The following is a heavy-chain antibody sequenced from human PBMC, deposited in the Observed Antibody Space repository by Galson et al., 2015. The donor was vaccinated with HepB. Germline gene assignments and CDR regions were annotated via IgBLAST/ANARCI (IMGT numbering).Heavy chain of an antibody. J-gene: IGHJ4*02. V-gene: IGHV1-2*04. Sequence: SVKVSCKASGYTFTGYYIQWLRQAPGQGLEWIGWINPHRGDTNFAQKFQGSVTMTRDTSISTVYMELSSLRSDDTAVYYCARDWDYEGYRYGSGSLDSWGQGTPVTVSS. CDR2: INPHRGDT. CDR1: GYTFTGYY. CDR3: ARDWDYEGYRYGSGSLDS. D-gene: IGHD3-10*01.